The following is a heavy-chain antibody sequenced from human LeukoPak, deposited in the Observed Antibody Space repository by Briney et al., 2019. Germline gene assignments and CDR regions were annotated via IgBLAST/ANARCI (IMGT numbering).Heavy chain of an antibody. J-gene: IGHJ4*02. CDR2: IWYDGSNK. D-gene: IGHD6-13*01. Sequence: PRGSLRLSCAASGFTFSSYGMHWVRQAPGKGLEWVAVIWYDGSNKYYADSVKGRFTISRDNSKNTLYLQMNSLRAEDTAVYFCAKDEYSSSFFDYWGQGTLVTVSS. CDR3: AKDEYSSSFFDY. CDR1: GFTFSSYG. V-gene: IGHV3-33*06.